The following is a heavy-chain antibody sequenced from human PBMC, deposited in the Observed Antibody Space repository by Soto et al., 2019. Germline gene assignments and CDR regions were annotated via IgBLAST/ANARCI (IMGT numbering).Heavy chain of an antibody. CDR3: ARGPASAGSENFQH. CDR1: GFTFSSYA. J-gene: IGHJ1*01. V-gene: IGHV3-30-3*01. D-gene: IGHD6-19*01. Sequence: QVQLVESGGGVVQPGRSLRLSCAASGFTFSSYAMHWVRQAPGTGLEWVAGISYDGSNKYYADSVKGRFTISRDNSKNTLYLQMNSLRAEDTAVYYCARGPASAGSENFQHWGQGTLVTVSS. CDR2: ISYDGSNK.